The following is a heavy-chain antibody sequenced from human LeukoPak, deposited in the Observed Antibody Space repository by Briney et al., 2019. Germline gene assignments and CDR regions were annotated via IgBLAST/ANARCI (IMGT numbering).Heavy chain of an antibody. CDR2: MNPSSGNT. V-gene: IGHV1-8*01. D-gene: IGHD3-3*01. CDR1: GYTFTNYD. Sequence: ASVKVSCKASGYTFTNYDINWVRRATGQGLEWMGWMNPSSGNTGYAQKFQGRVTMTWSTSIGTAYMELSSLRSEDTAMFYCTRAWSGGSDAFDIWGQGTMVTVSS. CDR3: TRAWSGGSDAFDI. J-gene: IGHJ3*02.